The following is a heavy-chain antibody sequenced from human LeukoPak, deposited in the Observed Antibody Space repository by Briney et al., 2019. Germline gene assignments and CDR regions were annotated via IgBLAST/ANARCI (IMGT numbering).Heavy chain of an antibody. Sequence: PSETLSLTCTVSGGSISSYYWSWIRQPPGKGLEWIGYIYYSGSTNYNPSLKSRVTISVDTSKNQFSLKLSSVTAADTAVYYCARAIIVVVPAATRYYYYMDVWGKGTTVTVSS. V-gene: IGHV4-59*01. CDR1: GGSISSYY. D-gene: IGHD2-2*01. CDR2: IYYSGST. J-gene: IGHJ6*03. CDR3: ARAIIVVVPAATRYYYYMDV.